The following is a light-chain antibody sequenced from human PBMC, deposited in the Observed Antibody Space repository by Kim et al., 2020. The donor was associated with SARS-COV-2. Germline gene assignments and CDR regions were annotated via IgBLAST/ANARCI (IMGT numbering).Light chain of an antibody. CDR1: QSASSSY. V-gene: IGKV3-20*01. CDR3: QQYGSSPFT. Sequence: GQGPTLPCRADQSASSSYLAWHQQKPGQAPSLLIYGASSRATGIPDRFSGSGSGTDFTLTISRLEPEDFAVYYCQQYGSSPFTFGPGTKVDIK. CDR2: GAS. J-gene: IGKJ3*01.